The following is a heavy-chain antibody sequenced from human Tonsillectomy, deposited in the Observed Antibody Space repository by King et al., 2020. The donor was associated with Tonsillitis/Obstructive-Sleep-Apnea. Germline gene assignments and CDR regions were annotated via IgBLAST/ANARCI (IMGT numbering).Heavy chain of an antibody. Sequence: QLVQSGAEVKKPGASVKVSCKVSGYTLTELSMHWVRQAPGKGLEWMGGFDPEDGETIYAQKFQGRVTMTEDTSTDTAYMELSSLRSEDTAVYYCATALQLWLRPDYYYYMDVWGKGTTVTVSS. CDR3: ATALQLWLRPDYYYYMDV. CDR2: FDPEDGET. D-gene: IGHD5-18*01. J-gene: IGHJ6*03. V-gene: IGHV1-24*01. CDR1: GYTLTELS.